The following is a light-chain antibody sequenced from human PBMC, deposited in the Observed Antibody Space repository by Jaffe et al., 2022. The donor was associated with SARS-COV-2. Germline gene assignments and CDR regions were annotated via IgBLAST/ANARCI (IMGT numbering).Light chain of an antibody. V-gene: IGKV1-5*03. CDR1: QSVSTW. Sequence: DIQMTQSPSTLSASVGDRVTITCRASQSVSTWLAWYQHKRGKAPKLLIYKVSSVEGGVTSRFSGSGSETEFTLTISSLQPDDFATYYCQQYHSSPYTFGQGTRLEIK. CDR2: KVS. J-gene: IGKJ2*01. CDR3: QQYHSSPYT.